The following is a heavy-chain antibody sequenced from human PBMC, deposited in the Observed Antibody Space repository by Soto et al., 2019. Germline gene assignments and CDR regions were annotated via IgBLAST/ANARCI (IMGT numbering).Heavy chain of an antibody. Sequence: PSETLCLTCTVSGGSISSGCYYWSWIRQHPGKGLEWIGYIFYTGSTYYNPSLESRVTVSVDTAKNEFSLKLNSVTAADTATYYCARILRDSQGWYHHDFWGQGTLVTVSS. V-gene: IGHV4-31*03. CDR2: IFYTGST. CDR1: GGSISSGCYY. J-gene: IGHJ4*02. D-gene: IGHD6-19*01. CDR3: ARILRDSQGWYHHDF.